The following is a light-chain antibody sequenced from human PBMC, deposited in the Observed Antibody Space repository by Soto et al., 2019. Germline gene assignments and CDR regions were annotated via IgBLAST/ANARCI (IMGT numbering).Light chain of an antibody. J-gene: IGKJ1*01. CDR3: QQSYSTPWT. CDR2: AAS. CDR1: QSISTY. V-gene: IGKV1-39*01. Sequence: DIQMTQSPSSLSASVGDRVTITCRASQSISTYLNWYQQKPGKAPNLLIYAASSLQSGVPSRFSGSGSGTDFTLTIRSLQPEDFATYYCQQSYSTPWTFGLGTKVEIK.